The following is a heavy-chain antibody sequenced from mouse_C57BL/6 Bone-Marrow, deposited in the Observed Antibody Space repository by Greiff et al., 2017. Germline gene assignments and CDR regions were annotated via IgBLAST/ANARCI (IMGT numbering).Heavy chain of an antibody. CDR3: AWTVLLYYYAMDY. J-gene: IGHJ4*01. Sequence: QVQLQQSGAELARPGASVKLSCKASGYTFTSYGISWVKQRTGKGLEWIGEIYPRSGNTYYNAKLKGKATLTADKSSSTAYRELRSLTSEDSAVYFCAWTVLLYYYAMDYWGQGTSVTVSS. V-gene: IGHV1-81*01. CDR1: GYTFTSYG. CDR2: IYPRSGNT. D-gene: IGHD1-1*01.